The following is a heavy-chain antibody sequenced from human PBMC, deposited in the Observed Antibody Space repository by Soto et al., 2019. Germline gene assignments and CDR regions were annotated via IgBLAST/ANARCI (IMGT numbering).Heavy chain of an antibody. CDR3: ARDGGTTATDFDY. Sequence: QVQLVESGGGVVQPGRSLRLSCAASGFTFSSYGMHWVRQAPGKGLEWVAVIWYDGSNKYYADSVKGRFTISRDNSKNTLYLQMNSLRAEDTAVYYCARDGGTTATDFDYWGQGTLVTVSS. D-gene: IGHD4-17*01. CDR2: IWYDGSNK. V-gene: IGHV3-33*01. J-gene: IGHJ4*02. CDR1: GFTFSSYG.